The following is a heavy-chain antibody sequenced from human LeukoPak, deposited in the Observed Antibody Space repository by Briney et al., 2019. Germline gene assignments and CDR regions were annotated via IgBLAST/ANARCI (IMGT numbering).Heavy chain of an antibody. V-gene: IGHV4-4*02. CDR3: ARDVYYYDSSHSRAFDI. J-gene: IGHJ3*02. D-gene: IGHD3-22*01. Sequence: SETLSLTCAVSSGSIFSSNWWSWVRQPPGKGLEWIGQIFHSGSTNYNPSLKSRVTISVDTSKNHFSLKLSSVTAADTAVYYCARDVYYYDSSHSRAFDIWGQGTMVTVSS. CDR2: IFHSGST. CDR1: SGSIFSSNW.